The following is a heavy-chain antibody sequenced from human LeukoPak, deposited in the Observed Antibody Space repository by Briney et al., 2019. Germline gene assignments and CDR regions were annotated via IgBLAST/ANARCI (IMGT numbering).Heavy chain of an antibody. J-gene: IGHJ3*02. D-gene: IGHD3-10*01. CDR3: ARDLMVRGVIRSPFDI. V-gene: IGHV3-20*04. CDR2: INWNGGST. Sequence: GGSLRLSCVASGFIFDEYGMSWVRQVPGKGLEWVSGINWNGGSTGYADSVKGRFTISRDNAKNSLYLQMHSLRAEDTALYWCARDLMVRGVIRSPFDIWGQGTMVTVSS. CDR1: GFIFDEYG.